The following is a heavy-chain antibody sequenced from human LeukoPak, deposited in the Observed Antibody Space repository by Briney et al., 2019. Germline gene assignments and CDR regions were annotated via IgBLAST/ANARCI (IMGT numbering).Heavy chain of an antibody. Sequence: SETLSLTCTVSGGSINNYYWSWIRQPPGKGLEWIGYISSSGSTNYNPSLKSRVTISVDTSKNQFSLKMSSVTTADTAVYYCAREVKQHPDYYFDYWSQGTLVTVSS. J-gene: IGHJ4*02. CDR3: AREVKQHPDYYFDY. V-gene: IGHV4-59*01. D-gene: IGHD6-13*01. CDR1: GGSINNYY. CDR2: ISSSGST.